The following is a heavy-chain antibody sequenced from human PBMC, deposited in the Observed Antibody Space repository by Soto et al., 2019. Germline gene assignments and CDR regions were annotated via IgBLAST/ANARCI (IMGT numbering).Heavy chain of an antibody. CDR1: GFTVSNNY. J-gene: IGHJ4*02. CDR3: AARGGGGGY. D-gene: IGHD3-10*01. V-gene: IGHV3-53*01. CDR2: IYSGGYT. Sequence: EVQLVESGGGLIQPGGSLRLSCAVSGFTVSNNYMSWVRQAPGKGLEGVSVIYSGGYTAYGDSVKGRFTISRDNSKNTLYYQMNRRGAGGPAVFYCAARGGGGGYWGQGTLVTVSS.